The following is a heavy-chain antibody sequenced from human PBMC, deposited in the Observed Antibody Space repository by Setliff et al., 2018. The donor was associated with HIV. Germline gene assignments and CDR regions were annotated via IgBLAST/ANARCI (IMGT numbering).Heavy chain of an antibody. CDR2: VSGSGGRI. J-gene: IGHJ3*02. V-gene: IGHV3-48*04. CDR3: VRDSSRGSAWDPGAFDI. CDR1: GFTFSTFW. Sequence: GGSLGLSCAASGFTFSTFWMGWVRQAPGKGLEWVSYVSGSGGRIFYLDSVKGRFTISRDNAKTSLFLQMNNLRADDAGVYYCVRDSSRGSAWDPGAFDIWGQGTAVTVSS. D-gene: IGHD6-19*01.